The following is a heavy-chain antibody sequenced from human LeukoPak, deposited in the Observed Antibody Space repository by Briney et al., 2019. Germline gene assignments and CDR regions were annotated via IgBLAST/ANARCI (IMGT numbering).Heavy chain of an antibody. D-gene: IGHD6-19*01. CDR3: ARPYSSGWATFDY. CDR1: GYTFTSYA. Sequence: ASVKVSCKASGYTFTSYAMHRVRQAPGQRLEWMGWINAGNGNTKYSQKFQGRVTITRDTSASTAYMELSSLRSEDTAVYYCARPYSSGWATFDYWGQGTLVTVSS. J-gene: IGHJ4*02. CDR2: INAGNGNT. V-gene: IGHV1-3*01.